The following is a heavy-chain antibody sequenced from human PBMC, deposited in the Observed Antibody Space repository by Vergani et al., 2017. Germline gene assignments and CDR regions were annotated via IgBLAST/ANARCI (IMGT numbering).Heavy chain of an antibody. CDR1: GYTFSSYY. D-gene: IGHD3-10*01. CDR3: ARNMVRGVIPLNYGMDV. V-gene: IGHV1-46*03. Sequence: QVQLVQSGAEVKKPGASVKVSCKASGYTFSSYYMHWVRQAPGQGLEWMGIINPSGGSTSYAQKFQGRVTMTRDTSTSTVYMGLSSLRSEDSAVYYCARNMVRGVIPLNYGMDVWGQGTTVTVSS. CDR2: INPSGGST. J-gene: IGHJ6*02.